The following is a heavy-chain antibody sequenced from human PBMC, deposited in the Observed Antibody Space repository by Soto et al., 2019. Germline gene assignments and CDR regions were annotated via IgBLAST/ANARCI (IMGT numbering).Heavy chain of an antibody. V-gene: IGHV4-30-4*01. J-gene: IGHJ6*02. CDR1: GGSISSGDYY. Sequence: PSETLSLTCTVSGGSISSGDYYWSWIRQPPGKGLEWIGYIYYSGSTYYNTSLKSRVTISVDTSKNQISMKLSSVTAAVTAVYYCARDPGAYSSSTYYYYYGMDVWGQGTTVTVSS. CDR2: IYYSGST. D-gene: IGHD6-6*01. CDR3: ARDPGAYSSSTYYYYYGMDV.